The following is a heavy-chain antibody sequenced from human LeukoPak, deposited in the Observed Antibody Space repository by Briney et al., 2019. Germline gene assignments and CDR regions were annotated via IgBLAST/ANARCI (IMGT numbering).Heavy chain of an antibody. CDR3: ARWGVVPPYYYYGMDV. CDR1: GGSISSYY. V-gene: IGHV4-59*08. CDR2: IYYSGST. D-gene: IGHD3-3*01. J-gene: IGHJ6*02. Sequence: PSETLSLTCTVSGGSISSYYWSWIRQPPGKGLEWIGYIYYSGSTNYNPSLKSRVIISVDTSKNQFSLKLSSVTAADTAVYYCARWGVVPPYYYYGMDVWGQGTTVTVSS.